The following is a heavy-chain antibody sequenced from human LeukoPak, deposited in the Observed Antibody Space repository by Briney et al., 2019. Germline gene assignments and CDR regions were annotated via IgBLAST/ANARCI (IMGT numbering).Heavy chain of an antibody. CDR2: IYPGDSDT. Sequence: PGESLKISCKGSGYSFTSYWIGWVRQMPGKGLEWMGIIYPGDSDTRYSPSFQGQVTISADKSISTAYLQWSSLKASDTAMYYCARECSGGSCRANDAFDIWGQGTMVTVSS. J-gene: IGHJ3*02. CDR1: GYSFTSYW. D-gene: IGHD2-15*01. V-gene: IGHV5-51*01. CDR3: ARECSGGSCRANDAFDI.